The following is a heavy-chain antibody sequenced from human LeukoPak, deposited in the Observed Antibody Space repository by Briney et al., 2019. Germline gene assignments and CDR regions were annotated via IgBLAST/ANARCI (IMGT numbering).Heavy chain of an antibody. CDR1: GFTFSSYE. CDR3: AELGITMIGGV. Sequence: GGSLRLSCAASGFTFSSYEMNWVRQAPGKGLEWVSYISSSGSTIYYADSVKGRVTTSRDNAKNSLYLQMNSLRAEDTAVYYCAELGITMIGGVWGKGTTVTISS. J-gene: IGHJ6*04. D-gene: IGHD3-10*02. CDR2: ISSSGSTI. V-gene: IGHV3-48*03.